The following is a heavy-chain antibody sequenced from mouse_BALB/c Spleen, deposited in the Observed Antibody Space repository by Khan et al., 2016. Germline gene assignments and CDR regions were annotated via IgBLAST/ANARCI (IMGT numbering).Heavy chain of an antibody. Sequence: EVQLVESGPELVKPGASVKISCKASGYLFTGYYMNWVKQSHGKSLEWIGRINPYNGDIFYNQKFKGKATLTVDKSSSTAHMEFLSLTSEDSAVYYCGRRDYFDYWGQGTTLTVSS. CDR2: INPYNGDI. CDR3: GRRDYFDY. J-gene: IGHJ2*01. V-gene: IGHV1-37*01. CDR1: GYLFTGYY.